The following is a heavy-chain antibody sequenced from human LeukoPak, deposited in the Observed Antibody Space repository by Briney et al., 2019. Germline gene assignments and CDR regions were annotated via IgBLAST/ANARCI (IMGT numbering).Heavy chain of an antibody. Sequence: GGSLRLSCAASGFTFSSYSINWVRQAPGKGLEWVSAISGSGGSTYYADSVKGRFTISRDNSKNTLYLQMNSLRAEDTAVYYCARAMVRGVIIRAPPDYWGQGTLVTVSS. D-gene: IGHD3-10*01. V-gene: IGHV3-23*01. CDR2: ISGSGGST. CDR1: GFTFSSYS. CDR3: ARAMVRGVIIRAPPDY. J-gene: IGHJ4*02.